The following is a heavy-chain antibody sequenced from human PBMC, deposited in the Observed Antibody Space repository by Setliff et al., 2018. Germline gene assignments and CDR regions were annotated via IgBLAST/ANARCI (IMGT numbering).Heavy chain of an antibody. CDR3: ARLGVGATTGKSYYFDY. V-gene: IGHV1-69*05. D-gene: IGHD1-26*01. CDR2: IIPIFGTA. Sequence: ASVKVSCKASGYTFTSYAISWVRQAPGQGLEWMGGIIPIFGTANYAQKFQGRVTITTDESTSTAYMELSSLRSEDTAVYYCARLGVGATTGKSYYFDYWGQGTLVTVSS. J-gene: IGHJ4*02. CDR1: GYTFTSYA.